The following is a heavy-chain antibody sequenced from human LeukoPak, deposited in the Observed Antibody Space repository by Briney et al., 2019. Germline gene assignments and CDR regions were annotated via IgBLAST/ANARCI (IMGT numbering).Heavy chain of an antibody. CDR3: AKRSDYGGNWKPFVS. J-gene: IGHJ4*02. V-gene: IGHV3-23*01. Sequence: GGSLRLSCAASGFTFSSYTMSWVRQAPGKGLEWVSDISGSGGSTYYADSVKGRFTISRDNSKNTLYLQMNSLRAEDTAVYYCAKRSDYGGNWKPFVSWGQGTPVTVSS. CDR1: GFTFSSYT. D-gene: IGHD4-23*01. CDR2: ISGSGGST.